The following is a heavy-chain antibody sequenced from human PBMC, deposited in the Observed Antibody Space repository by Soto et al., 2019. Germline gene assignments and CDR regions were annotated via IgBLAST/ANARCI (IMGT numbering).Heavy chain of an antibody. CDR3: AKGSSSTQFLNYYFYHMDV. CDR2: IAGSGAYT. D-gene: IGHD2-2*01. Sequence: VLESGGGLGQPGGSLRLSCVASGLSFPNYAINLVREAQGKGLEWVSGIAGSGAYTYYADSVKGRFTISRDNSKNTVYRQRNSLRGEDTAVYYCAKGSSSTQFLNYYFYHMDVWGKGTTVSVSS. V-gene: IGHV3-23*01. CDR1: GLSFPNYA. J-gene: IGHJ6*03.